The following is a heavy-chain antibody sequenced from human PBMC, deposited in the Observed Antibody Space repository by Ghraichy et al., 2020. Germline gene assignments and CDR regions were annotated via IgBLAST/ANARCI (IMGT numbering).Heavy chain of an antibody. J-gene: IGHJ3*02. Sequence: SVKVSCKASGGTFSSYAISWVRQAPGQGLEWMGRIIPILGIANYAQKFQGRVTITADKSTSTAYMELSSLRSEDTAVYYCARPAENNWGSYAFDIWGQGTMVTVSS. D-gene: IGHD7-27*01. V-gene: IGHV1-69*04. CDR3: ARPAENNWGSYAFDI. CDR2: IIPILGIA. CDR1: GGTFSSYA.